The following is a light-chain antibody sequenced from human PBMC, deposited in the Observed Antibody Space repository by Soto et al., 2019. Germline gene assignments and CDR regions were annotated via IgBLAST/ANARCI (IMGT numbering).Light chain of an antibody. V-gene: IGKV3-11*01. CDR3: QQRSNLPPS. J-gene: IGKJ4*01. CDR2: DAS. CDR1: QSVSSY. Sequence: EVVLTQSPATLSLSPGERATLSCRASQSVSSYLAWYQQKPGQAPRLLIYDASNRATGSPARFSGSGSGTDFTLTISSLEPEDFASYYCQQRSNLPPSFGGGPKVQIK.